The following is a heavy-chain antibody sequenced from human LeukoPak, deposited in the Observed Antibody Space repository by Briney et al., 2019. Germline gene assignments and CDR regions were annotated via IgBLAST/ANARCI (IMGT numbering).Heavy chain of an antibody. CDR1: GYSFTSYW. D-gene: IGHD2-15*01. CDR2: IYPGDSDT. V-gene: IGHV5-51*01. CDR3: AILGYCSGGSCYSDAFDI. Sequence: GESLRISCKGSGYSFTSYWIGWVRQMPGKGLEWMGIIYPGDSDTRYSPSFQGQVTISADKSISTAYLQWSSLKASDTAMYYCAILGYCSGGSCYSDAFDIWGQGTMVTVSS. J-gene: IGHJ3*02.